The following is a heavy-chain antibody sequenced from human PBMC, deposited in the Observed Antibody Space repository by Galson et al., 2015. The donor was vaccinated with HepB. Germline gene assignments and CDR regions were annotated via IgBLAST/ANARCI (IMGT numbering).Heavy chain of an antibody. CDR3: ARVPEYSSGWYGFTPNYYFDY. Sequence: CAISGDSVSSNSAAWNWIRQSPSRGLEWLGRTYYRSKWYNDYAVSVKSRITINPDTSKNQFSLQLNSVTPEDTAVYYCARVPEYSSGWYGFTPNYYFDYWGQGTLVTVSS. D-gene: IGHD6-19*01. J-gene: IGHJ4*02. CDR2: TYYRSKWYN. CDR1: GDSVSSNSAA. V-gene: IGHV6-1*01.